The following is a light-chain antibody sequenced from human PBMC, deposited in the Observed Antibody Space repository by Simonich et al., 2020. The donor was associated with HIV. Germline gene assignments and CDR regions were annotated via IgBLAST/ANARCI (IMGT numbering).Light chain of an antibody. CDR3: QQYYSNLVT. V-gene: IGKV1-NL1*01. CDR2: TSS. Sequence: DIQMTQSPSSLSASVGDRVTITCRARKGISNSLAWYQQKPGKAPKLLLYTSSRVESGVPSRFSGSGSGTDYTLTISSLQPEDFATYYCQQYYSNLVTFGGGTKVEIK. J-gene: IGKJ4*01. CDR1: KGISNS.